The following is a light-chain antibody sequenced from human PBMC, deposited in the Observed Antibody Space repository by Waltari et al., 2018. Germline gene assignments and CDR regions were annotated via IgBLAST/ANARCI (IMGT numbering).Light chain of an antibody. CDR2: EGS. J-gene: IGLJ3*02. CDR3: CSYAGSSTLV. CDR1: SSDVGGYNL. V-gene: IGLV2-23*01. Sequence: QSALTQPASVSGPPGQSITISCTGTSSDVGGYNLVSWYQPHPGKAPNLMLNEGSKRPSGVSNRFSGSKSGNTASLTISGLQAEDEADYYCCSYAGSSTLVFGGGTKLTVL.